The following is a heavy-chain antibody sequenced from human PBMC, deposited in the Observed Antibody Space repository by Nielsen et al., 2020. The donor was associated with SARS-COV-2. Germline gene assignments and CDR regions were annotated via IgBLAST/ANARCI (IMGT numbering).Heavy chain of an antibody. CDR2: IIPILGIA. Sequence: WVRQAPGQGLGWMGRIIPILGIANYAQKFQGRVTITADKSTSTAYMELSSLRSEDTAVYYCASSNCSSTSCYRLYYGMDVWGQGATVTVSS. CDR3: ASSNCSSTSCYRLYYGMDV. V-gene: IGHV1-69*02. J-gene: IGHJ6*02. D-gene: IGHD2-2*01.